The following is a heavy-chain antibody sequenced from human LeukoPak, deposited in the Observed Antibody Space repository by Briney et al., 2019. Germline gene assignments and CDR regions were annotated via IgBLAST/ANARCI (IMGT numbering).Heavy chain of an antibody. Sequence: PSETLSLTCTVSGGSISSSSYYWGWIRQPPGKGLEWIGYIYYSGSTNYNPSLKSRVTISVDTSKNQFSLKLSSVTAADTAVYYCARREYCSGGSCYGFDYWGQGTLVTVSS. D-gene: IGHD2-15*01. CDR1: GGSISSSSYY. J-gene: IGHJ4*02. CDR2: IYYSGST. V-gene: IGHV4-61*05. CDR3: ARREYCSGGSCYGFDY.